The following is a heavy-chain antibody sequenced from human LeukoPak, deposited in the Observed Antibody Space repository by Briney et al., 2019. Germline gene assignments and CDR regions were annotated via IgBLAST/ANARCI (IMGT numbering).Heavy chain of an antibody. V-gene: IGHV1-2*02. D-gene: IGHD3-22*01. CDR2: VNPTSGGT. CDR3: ARVYYYYDSSGILTLYFDY. Sequence: ASVKVSFKTSGYTFTSYYTHWVRQAPGQGLEWMGWVNPTSGGTNYAQKFQGRVTMTRDTSISTAYMELSRLRSDDTAVYYCARVYYYYDSSGILTLYFDYWGQGTLVTVSS. CDR1: GYTFTSYY. J-gene: IGHJ4*02.